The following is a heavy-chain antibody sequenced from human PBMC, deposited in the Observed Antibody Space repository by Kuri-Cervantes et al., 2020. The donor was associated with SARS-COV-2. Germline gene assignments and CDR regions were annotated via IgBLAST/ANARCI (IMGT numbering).Heavy chain of an antibody. D-gene: IGHD1-14*01. Sequence: SETLSLTCTVSGGSISGYYWSWIRQPAGKGLEWIGRIYTSGSTNYNPSLKSRVTISVDTSKNQFSLKLSSVTAADTAVYYCATLPARKAITNWFDPWGQGTLVTVSS. CDR2: IYTSGST. V-gene: IGHV4-4*07. CDR3: ATLPARKAITNWFDP. CDR1: GGSISGYY. J-gene: IGHJ5*02.